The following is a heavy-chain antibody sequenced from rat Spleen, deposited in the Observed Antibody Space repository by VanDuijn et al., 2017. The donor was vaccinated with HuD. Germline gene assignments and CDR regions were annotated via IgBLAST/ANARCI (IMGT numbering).Heavy chain of an antibody. CDR3: AKEANYGGLVDA. CDR1: GFTFSSFW. CDR2: INTDGGST. J-gene: IGHJ4*01. V-gene: IGHV5-58*01. D-gene: IGHD1-11*01. Sequence: EVQLAESDGGLVQPGRSLKLSCVASGFTFSSFWMYWIRQAPGKGLEWVSSINTDGGSTYYPDSVKGRFTISRDNAENTVYLQMNSLTSEDTATYYCAKEANYGGLVDAWGQGASVTVSS.